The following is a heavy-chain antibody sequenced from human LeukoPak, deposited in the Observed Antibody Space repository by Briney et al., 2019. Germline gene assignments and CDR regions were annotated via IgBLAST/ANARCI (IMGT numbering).Heavy chain of an antibody. CDR3: ARDRGYSNYYDY. CDR2: ISKTSNTR. CDR1: GFTFSSHG. V-gene: IGHV3-48*02. D-gene: IGHD5-12*01. J-gene: IGHJ4*02. Sequence: GGSLRLSCAASGFTFSSHGMNWVRQTPGKRLEWVSYISKTSNTRDYADSVKGRFTISRDNDKNSLSLQMNSLRDEDTAVYYCARDRGYSNYYDYWGQGTLVTVSS.